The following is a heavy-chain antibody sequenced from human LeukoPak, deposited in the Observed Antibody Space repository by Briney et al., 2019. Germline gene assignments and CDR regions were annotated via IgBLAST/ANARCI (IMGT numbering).Heavy chain of an antibody. D-gene: IGHD5-18*01. J-gene: IGHJ6*03. Sequence: PSETLSLTCAVSGGSISSSNWWSWIRQPPGKGLEWIGYIYYSGSTNYNPSLKSRVTISVDTSKNQFSLKLSSVTAADTAVYYCARALYSYGSYYYYYMDVWGKGTTVTVSS. CDR3: ARALYSYGSYYYYYMDV. CDR1: GGSISSSNW. CDR2: IYYSGST. V-gene: IGHV4-61*01.